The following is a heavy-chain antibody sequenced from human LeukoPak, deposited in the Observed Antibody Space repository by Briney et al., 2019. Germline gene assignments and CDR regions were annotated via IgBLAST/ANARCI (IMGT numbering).Heavy chain of an antibody. V-gene: IGHV4-61*02. CDR3: ARDHPRGWLQLFDAFDI. J-gene: IGHJ3*02. D-gene: IGHD5-24*01. Sequence: SQTLSLTCTVSGGSISSGSYYWSWIRQPARKGLEWIGRIYSSGSTNYNPSLKSRVTISVDTSKNQFSLKLSSVTAADTAVYYCARDHPRGWLQLFDAFDIWGQGTMVTVSS. CDR1: GGSISSGSYY. CDR2: IYSSGST.